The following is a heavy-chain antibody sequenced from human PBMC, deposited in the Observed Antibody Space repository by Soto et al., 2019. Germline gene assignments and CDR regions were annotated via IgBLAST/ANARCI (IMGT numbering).Heavy chain of an antibody. CDR2: MNPNNGNT. J-gene: IGHJ4*02. CDR1: AYTFTSYD. V-gene: IGHV1-8*01. CDR3: ARDPADGGNHYFDY. D-gene: IGHD2-15*01. Sequence: GASVKVSCKAAAYTFTSYDINWVRQATGQDFEWMGWMNPNNGNTAYAQKFQGRVTMTRDTSKSTAFMELSSLTSEDTAVYYCARDPADGGNHYFDYWGQGTLVTV.